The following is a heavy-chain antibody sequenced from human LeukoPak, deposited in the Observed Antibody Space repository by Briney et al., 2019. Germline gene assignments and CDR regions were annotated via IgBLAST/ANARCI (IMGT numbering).Heavy chain of an antibody. V-gene: IGHV3-30*02. D-gene: IGHD6-13*01. CDR3: AKVMWGAAAGKGNWFDP. Sequence: PGGSLRLSCAASGFTFSSYGMHWVRQAPGKGLEWVAFIRYDGSNKYYADSVKGRFTISRDNSKNTLYLQMNSLRAEDTAVYYCAKVMWGAAAGKGNWFDPWGQGTLVTVSS. J-gene: IGHJ5*02. CDR1: GFTFSSYG. CDR2: IRYDGSNK.